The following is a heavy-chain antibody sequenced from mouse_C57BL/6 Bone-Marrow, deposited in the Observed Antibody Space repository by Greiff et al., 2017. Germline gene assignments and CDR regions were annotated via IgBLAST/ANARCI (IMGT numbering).Heavy chain of an antibody. J-gene: IGHJ3*01. CDR3: ARSGDYDGAWFAY. Sequence: QVQLKESGAELAKPGASVKLSCKASGYTFTSYWMHWVKQRPGQGLEWIGYINPSSGYPKYNQKFKDKATLTADKSSSTAYMQLSSLTYEDSAVYYCARSGDYDGAWFAYWGQGTLVTVSA. V-gene: IGHV1-7*01. CDR1: GYTFTSYW. D-gene: IGHD2-4*01. CDR2: INPSSGYP.